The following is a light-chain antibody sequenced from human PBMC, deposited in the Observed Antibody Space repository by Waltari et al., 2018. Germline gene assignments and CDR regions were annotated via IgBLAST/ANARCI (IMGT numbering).Light chain of an antibody. CDR3: QQYNNWPPYT. J-gene: IGKJ2*01. Sequence: EIVMTQSPATLSVSPGERATLSCRASRSISSDLAWYQQKPGQAPRLLIYVASTRATGIPARFSGSGSGTEFTLPISSLQSEDFAVYYCQQYNNWPPYTFGQGTKLEIK. V-gene: IGKV3-15*01. CDR1: RSISSD. CDR2: VAS.